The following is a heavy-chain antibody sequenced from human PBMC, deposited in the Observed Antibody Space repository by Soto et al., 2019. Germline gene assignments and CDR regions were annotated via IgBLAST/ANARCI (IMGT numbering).Heavy chain of an antibody. Sequence: ESGGGVVQPGRSLRLSCVASGFTFSSFAMHWVRQAPGKGLEWVAVMSYDGRNKNYADSVKGRVTISRDNSKNTLYLQMNSLRAEDTAVYYCAKVKGIAAGWGMDVWGQGTAVTVSS. CDR1: GFTFSSFA. V-gene: IGHV3-30*04. CDR2: MSYDGRNK. D-gene: IGHD6-13*01. CDR3: AKVKGIAAGWGMDV. J-gene: IGHJ6*02.